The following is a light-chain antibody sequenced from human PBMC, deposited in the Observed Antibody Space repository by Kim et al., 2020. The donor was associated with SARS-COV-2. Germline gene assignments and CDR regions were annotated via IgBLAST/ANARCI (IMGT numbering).Light chain of an antibody. CDR3: QKYGSTTPGFT. J-gene: IGKJ3*01. V-gene: IGKV3-20*01. CDR1: QSVSSSY. CDR2: GAS. Sequence: EIVLTQSPGTLSLSPGERATLSCRASQSVSSSYLAWYQQKPGQAPRLLIYGASSRATGIPDRFSGSGSGTDFTLTISRLEPEDFAVYYCQKYGSTTPGFTFGAGTKVD.